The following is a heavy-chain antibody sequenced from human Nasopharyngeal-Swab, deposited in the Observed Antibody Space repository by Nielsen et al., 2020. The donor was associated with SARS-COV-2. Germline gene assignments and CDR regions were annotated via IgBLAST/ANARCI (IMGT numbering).Heavy chain of an antibody. CDR1: GFTFSAYC. V-gene: IGHV3-11*04. CDR3: ASGGYDFWSGYPSDY. CDR2: ISTTGSSK. D-gene: IGHD3-3*01. J-gene: IGHJ4*02. Sequence: GGSLRLSCAASGFTFSAYCLSWIRQAPGKGLEWVSHISTTGSSKYYADSLKGRFTISRDNDKNSLYLQMNSLRADDTAVYYCASGGYDFWSGYPSDYWGLGTLVTVSS.